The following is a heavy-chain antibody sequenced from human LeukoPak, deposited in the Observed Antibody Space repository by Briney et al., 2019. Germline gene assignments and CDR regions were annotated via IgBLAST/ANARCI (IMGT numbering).Heavy chain of an antibody. V-gene: IGHV1-18*04. Sequence: ASVKVSCKASGYTFTSYGISWVRQAPGQGLEWMGWISAYNGNTNYAQKLQGRVTMTTDTSTSTAYMELRSLRSDDTAVYYCARTPDTGFDSCGWHFEEYAFDIWGQGTMVTVSS. CDR3: ARTPDTGFDSCGWHFEEYAFDI. D-gene: IGHD6-19*01. CDR2: ISAYNGNT. J-gene: IGHJ3*02. CDR1: GYTFTSYG.